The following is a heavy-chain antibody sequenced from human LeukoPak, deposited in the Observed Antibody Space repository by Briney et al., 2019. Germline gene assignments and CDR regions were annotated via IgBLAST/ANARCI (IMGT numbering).Heavy chain of an antibody. D-gene: IGHD3-3*01. V-gene: IGHV4-59*11. CDR1: GGSISSHY. J-gene: IGHJ4*02. CDR3: ARGLGYYDFWSGYYFDY. Sequence: PSETLSLTCTVSGGSISSHYWSWIRQPPGKGLEWIGYIYYSGSTNYNPSLKSRVTISVDTSKNQFSLKLSSVTAADTAVYYCARGLGYYDFWSGYYFDYWGQGILVTVSS. CDR2: IYYSGST.